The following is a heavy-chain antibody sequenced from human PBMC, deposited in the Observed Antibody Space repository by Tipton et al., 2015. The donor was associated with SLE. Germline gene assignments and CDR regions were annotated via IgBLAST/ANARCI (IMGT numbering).Heavy chain of an antibody. D-gene: IGHD6-19*01. Sequence: QLVQSGAEVKKPGASVKVSCKASGYTFTSYGISWVRQAPGQGLEWMGWISAYNGNTNYAQKFQGRVTMTRDTSISTAYMELSRLGSDDSAVYYCARALGVAGSVFDYWGQGTLVTVSS. CDR3: ARALGVAGSVFDY. CDR2: ISAYNGNT. V-gene: IGHV1-18*01. J-gene: IGHJ4*02. CDR1: GYTFTSYG.